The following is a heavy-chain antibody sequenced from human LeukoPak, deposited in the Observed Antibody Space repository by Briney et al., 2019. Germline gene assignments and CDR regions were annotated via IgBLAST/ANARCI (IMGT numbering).Heavy chain of an antibody. CDR2: IDPNSGGT. D-gene: IGHD5-12*01. J-gene: IGHJ4*02. V-gene: IGHV1-2*02. CDR3: ARFEDSGYDFDY. Sequence: ASVKVSCKASGYTFTGYYIHWVRQAPGQGLEWMGWIDPNSGGTNYAQKFQGRVTMTRDTSISTAYMLLSRLRSDDTALYYCARFEDSGYDFDYWGQGTLVTVSS. CDR1: GYTFTGYY.